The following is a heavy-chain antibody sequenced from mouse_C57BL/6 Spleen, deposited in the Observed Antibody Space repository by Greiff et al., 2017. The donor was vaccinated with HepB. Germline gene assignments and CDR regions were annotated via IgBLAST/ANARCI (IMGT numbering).Heavy chain of an antibody. CDR1: GYTFTSYG. CDR2: IYPRSGNT. Sequence: QVQLQQSGAELARPGASVKLSCKASGYTFTSYGISWVKQRTGQGLEWIGEIYPRSGNTYYNEKFKGKATLTADKSSSTAYMELRSLTSEDSAVYFCASAVPSITTIVPWYFDVWGTGTTVTVSS. J-gene: IGHJ1*03. D-gene: IGHD1-1*01. V-gene: IGHV1-81*01. CDR3: ASAVPSITTIVPWYFDV.